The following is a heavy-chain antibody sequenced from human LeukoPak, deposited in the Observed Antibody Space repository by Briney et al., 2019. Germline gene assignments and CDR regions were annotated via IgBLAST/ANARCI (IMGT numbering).Heavy chain of an antibody. CDR1: GGSICSGGYC. CDR3: ARRYYDFWSGYYIFDY. D-gene: IGHD3-3*01. CDR2: IYYSGST. V-gene: IGHV4-31*03. J-gene: IGHJ4*02. Sequence: SQTLSLTCTVSGGSICSGGYCWSWIRQHPGKGLEWIGYIYYSGSTYYNPSLKSRVTISVDTSKNQFSLKLSSVTAADTAVYYCARRYYDFWSGYYIFDYWGQGTLVTVSS.